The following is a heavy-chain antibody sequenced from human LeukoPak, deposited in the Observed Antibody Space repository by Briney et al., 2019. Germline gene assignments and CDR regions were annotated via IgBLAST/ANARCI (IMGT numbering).Heavy chain of an antibody. D-gene: IGHD1-26*01. CDR3: ATKSGNYYNY. Sequence: GGSLRLSCAASGFTFSSCWMSWVRQAPGKGLEWVANIKQDGSEKYYVDSVKGRFTISRDNAKKSLYLQINSLRTEDTAVYYCATKSGNYYNYWGRGSLVTVSS. V-gene: IGHV3-7*03. J-gene: IGHJ4*02. CDR1: GFTFSSCW. CDR2: IKQDGSEK.